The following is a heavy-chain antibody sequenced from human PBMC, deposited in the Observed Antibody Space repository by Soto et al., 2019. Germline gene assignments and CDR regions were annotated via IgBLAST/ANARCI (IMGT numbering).Heavy chain of an antibody. D-gene: IGHD2-15*01. CDR2: FSSGGGGT. CDR3: TKANRYCSGANCFTFDY. J-gene: IGHJ4*02. Sequence: GGSLRLCCAASGIPFSSTYMNWVRQAPGKGLEWVSTFSSGGGGTYYADSVKGRFTISRDNSKNTLSLQMNSLRAEDTAVYYCTKANRYCSGANCFTFDYWGLGTLVTVSS. CDR1: GIPFSSTY. V-gene: IGHV3-23*01.